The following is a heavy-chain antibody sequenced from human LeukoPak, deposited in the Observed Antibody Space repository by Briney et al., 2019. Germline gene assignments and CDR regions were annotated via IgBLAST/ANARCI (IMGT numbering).Heavy chain of an antibody. J-gene: IGHJ4*02. CDR1: GFTVSSNY. V-gene: IGHV3-30-3*01. D-gene: IGHD2-2*01. Sequence: PGGSLRLSCAASGFTVSSNYMSWVRQAPGKGLEWVAVISYDGSNKYYADSVKGRFTISRDNSKNTLYLQMNSLRAEDTAVYYCASVALYYADDFDYWGQGTLVTVSS. CDR3: ASVALYYADDFDY. CDR2: ISYDGSNK.